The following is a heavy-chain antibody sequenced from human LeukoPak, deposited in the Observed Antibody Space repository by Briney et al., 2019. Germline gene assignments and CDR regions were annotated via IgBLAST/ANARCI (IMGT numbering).Heavy chain of an antibody. CDR3: ARQLPGDWFDP. D-gene: IGHD1-14*01. V-gene: IGHV4-39*01. CDR2: IYYNGST. J-gene: IGHJ5*02. Sequence: SETLSLTCTVSGGSISSSSYYWGRIPQPPGKGLEWIGSIYYNGSTYYNPSLKSRVTISVDTSKNQFSLKLSSVTAADTAVYYCARQLPGDWFDPWGQGTLVTVSS. CDR1: GGSISSSSYY.